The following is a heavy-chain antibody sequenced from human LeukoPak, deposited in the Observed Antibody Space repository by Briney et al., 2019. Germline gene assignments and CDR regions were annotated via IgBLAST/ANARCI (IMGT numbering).Heavy chain of an antibody. D-gene: IGHD5-12*01. V-gene: IGHV3-48*03. J-gene: IGHJ4*02. CDR2: INSGYSV. CDR3: ARSLSGYITDPFFDQ. Sequence: PGGSLRLSCVVSGFSFSSYEMNWVRRTPGKRLEWVAYINSGYSVKYSDSVKGRFTISRDNARDSLFLQMNSLRAEDTAVYYCARSLSGYITDPFFDQWGQGTLVTVSS. CDR1: GFSFSSYE.